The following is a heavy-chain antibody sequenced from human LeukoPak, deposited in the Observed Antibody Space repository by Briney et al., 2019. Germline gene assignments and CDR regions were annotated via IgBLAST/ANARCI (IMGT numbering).Heavy chain of an antibody. V-gene: IGHV1-2*02. CDR2: INPNSGGT. CDR1: GYTFTGYY. CDR3: ESTLRNYYDSSGYFDY. Sequence: GASVKASCKASGYTFTGYYLHWVRQAPGHGLEWMGWINPNSGGTNYAQKFQGRVTMTRDTSISTAYMELSRLRSDDTAVYYCESTLRNYYDSSGYFDYWGQGTLVTVSS. J-gene: IGHJ4*02. D-gene: IGHD3-22*01.